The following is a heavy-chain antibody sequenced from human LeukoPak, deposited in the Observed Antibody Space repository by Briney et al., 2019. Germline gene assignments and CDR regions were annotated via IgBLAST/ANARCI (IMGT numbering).Heavy chain of an antibody. CDR2: IYYSGST. J-gene: IGHJ4*02. CDR1: GGSISSYY. CDR3: AIHNREDPFDY. Sequence: SETLSLTCTVSGGSISSYYWSWIRQPPGKGLEWIGYIYYSGSTNYNPSLKSRVTISVDTSKNQFSLKLSSVTAADTAVYHCAIHNREDPFDYWGQGTLVTVSS. V-gene: IGHV4-59*08. D-gene: IGHD1-14*01.